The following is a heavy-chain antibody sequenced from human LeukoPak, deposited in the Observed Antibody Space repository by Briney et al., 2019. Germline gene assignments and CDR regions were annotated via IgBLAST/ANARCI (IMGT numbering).Heavy chain of an antibody. V-gene: IGHV4-39*01. CDR1: GGSITSTTHY. D-gene: IGHD3-16*02. Sequence: PSETLSLTCNVSGGSITSTTHYWNWIRQPPGKGLEWIGEINHSGSTNYNPSLKSRVTISVDTSKNQFSLKLSSVTAADTAVYYCARHYPYYYYYMDVWGKGTTVTISS. J-gene: IGHJ6*03. CDR2: INHSGST. CDR3: ARHYPYYYYYMDV.